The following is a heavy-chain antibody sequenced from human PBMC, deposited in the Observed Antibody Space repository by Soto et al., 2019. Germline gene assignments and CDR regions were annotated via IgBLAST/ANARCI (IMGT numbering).Heavy chain of an antibody. D-gene: IGHD3-3*01. J-gene: IGHJ6*02. V-gene: IGHV1-46*01. CDR1: GYTFTSYY. CDR3: ARGKDNYDFWSGYHDYYYYGMDV. Sequence: ASVTVSCTASGYTFTSYYMHWVRQAPGQGLEWMGIINPSGGSTSYAQKFQGRVTMTRDTSTSTVYMELSSLRSEDTAVYYCARGKDNYDFWSGYHDYYYYGMDVWGQGTTVTVSS. CDR2: INPSGGST.